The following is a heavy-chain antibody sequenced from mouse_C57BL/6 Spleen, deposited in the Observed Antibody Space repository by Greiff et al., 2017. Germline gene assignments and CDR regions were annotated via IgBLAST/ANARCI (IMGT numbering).Heavy chain of an antibody. CDR1: GYAFSSSW. CDR2: IYPGDGDT. V-gene: IGHV1-82*01. J-gene: IGHJ2*01. Sequence: VQVVESGPELVKPGASVKISCKASGYAFSSSWMTWVKQRPGKGLEWIGRIYPGDGDTNYNGKFKGKATLTADKSSSTADMQLSGLTSEDSAVYFCARDDVRVWGQGTTLTVSS. CDR3: ARDDVRV. D-gene: IGHD2-12*01.